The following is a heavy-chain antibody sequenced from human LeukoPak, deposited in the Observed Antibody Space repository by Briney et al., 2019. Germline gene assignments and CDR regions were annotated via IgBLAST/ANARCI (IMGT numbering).Heavy chain of an antibody. CDR2: ISVYNGNT. J-gene: IGHJ4*02. V-gene: IGHV1-18*01. CDR3: ARDSRILTGYLYYCDY. D-gene: IGHD3-9*01. Sequence: ASVKVSCKASGYTFTSYGISWVRQAPGQGLEWMGWISVYNGNTNYAQKLQGRVTMTTDTSTNTAYMELRSLRSDDTAVYYCARDSRILTGYLYYCDYWGQGTLVTVSS. CDR1: GYTFTSYG.